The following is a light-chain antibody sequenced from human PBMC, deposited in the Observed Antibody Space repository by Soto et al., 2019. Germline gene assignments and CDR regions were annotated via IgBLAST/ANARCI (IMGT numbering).Light chain of an antibody. V-gene: IGKV3-15*01. Sequence: EIVMTQSPATLSLSPGERATLSCRASQSVSSNLAWYQQKPGQAPRLLIYGASTRATGIPARFSGSGSGTEFTLTISRLEPEDFAVYYCQQYGTLITFGQGTRLEI. CDR2: GAS. CDR3: QQYGTLIT. CDR1: QSVSSN. J-gene: IGKJ5*01.